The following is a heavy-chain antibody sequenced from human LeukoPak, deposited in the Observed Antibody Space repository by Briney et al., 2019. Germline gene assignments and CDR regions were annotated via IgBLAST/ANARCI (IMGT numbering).Heavy chain of an antibody. J-gene: IGHJ4*02. CDR2: INPHSGGT. D-gene: IGHD6-13*01. CDR3: ARGMYSSSWYGSFDY. Sequence: ASVKVSCKASGYTFTGYYMHWVRQAPGQGLEWMGWINPHSGGTNYGQKFKGRVTMTRDTYISTAYMEVSRLTSDDTAVYYCARGMYSSSWYGSFDYWGQGTLVTVSS. V-gene: IGHV1-2*02. CDR1: GYTFTGYY.